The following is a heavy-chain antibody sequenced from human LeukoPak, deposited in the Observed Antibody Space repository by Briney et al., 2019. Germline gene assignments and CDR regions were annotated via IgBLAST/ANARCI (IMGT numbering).Heavy chain of an antibody. J-gene: IGHJ4*02. V-gene: IGHV3-23*01. D-gene: IGHD2-15*01. CDR2: ISGSGGST. Sequence: PGGSLRLSCAASGFTFSSYGMSWVRQAPGKGLEWVSAISGSGGSTYYADSVKGRFTISRDNSKNTLYLQMNSLRAEDTAVYYCANSAPGYCSGGSCPDYWGQGTLVTVSS. CDR3: ANSAPGYCSGGSCPDY. CDR1: GFTFSSYG.